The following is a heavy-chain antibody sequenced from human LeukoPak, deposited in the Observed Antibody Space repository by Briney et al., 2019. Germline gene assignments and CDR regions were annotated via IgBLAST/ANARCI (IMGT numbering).Heavy chain of an antibody. CDR3: ARLFRVGGTPTTYFYYYYTDV. V-gene: IGHV4-4*08. CDR1: GGSISSYY. CDR2: IYTSGAA. D-gene: IGHD2-21*01. J-gene: IGHJ6*03. Sequence: PSETLSLTCSVSGGSISSYYWSWLRQPPGKGLEWIGYIYTSGAANYNPSLESRVTISVATSKNQFSLNLRSVTAADTAIYYCARLFRVGGTPTTYFYYYYTDVWGKGATVTVSS.